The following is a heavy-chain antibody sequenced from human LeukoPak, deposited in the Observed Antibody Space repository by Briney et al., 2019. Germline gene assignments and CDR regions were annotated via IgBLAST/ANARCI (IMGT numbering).Heavy chain of an antibody. CDR2: ISWNSGST. Sequence: PGRSLRLSCAASGFTFDDYAMHWVRQAPGKGLEWVSGISWNSGSTGYADSVKGRFTISRDNARNSLYLQMNSLRAEDTALYYCAKDIVATIRGAFDIWGQGTMVTVSS. CDR1: GFTFDDYA. D-gene: IGHD5-12*01. V-gene: IGHV3-9*01. CDR3: AKDIVATIRGAFDI. J-gene: IGHJ3*02.